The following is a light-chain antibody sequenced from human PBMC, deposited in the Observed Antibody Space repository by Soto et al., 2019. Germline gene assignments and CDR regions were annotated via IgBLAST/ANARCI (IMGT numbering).Light chain of an antibody. Sequence: QSALTQPASVSGSPGQSITISCTGTSSDVGGYNYVSWYQQHPGKAPKLMIYDVSNRPSGVSARFSGSKSGNTASLTISWLQAEDEADYYCSSYTSSSTVVFGGGTKVTVL. V-gene: IGLV2-14*01. J-gene: IGLJ2*01. CDR2: DVS. CDR1: SSDVGGYNY. CDR3: SSYTSSSTVV.